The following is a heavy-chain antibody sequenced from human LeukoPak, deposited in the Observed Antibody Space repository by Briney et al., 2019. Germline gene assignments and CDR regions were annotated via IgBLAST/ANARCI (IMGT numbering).Heavy chain of an antibody. V-gene: IGHV3-48*03. CDR3: VTDGSVGGSFDN. Sequence: PGGSLRLSCAASGFSFSSYEMNWVRQAPGKGLEWISYINSNGRNIDYADSVRGRFTISRDNAKNSLFLQMNSLRSNDTAVYYCVTDGSVGGSFDNWGRGTLVTVSS. D-gene: IGHD2-15*01. CDR1: GFSFSSYE. CDR2: INSNGRNI. J-gene: IGHJ4*02.